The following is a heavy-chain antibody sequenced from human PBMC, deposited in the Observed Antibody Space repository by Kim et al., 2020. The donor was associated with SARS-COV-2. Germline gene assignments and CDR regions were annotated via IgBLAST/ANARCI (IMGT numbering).Heavy chain of an antibody. CDR3: ARVLGGTDGYFDL. J-gene: IGHJ2*01. CDR1: GFTFSSYA. D-gene: IGHD1-7*01. V-gene: IGHV3-30*04. Sequence: GGSLRLSCAASGFTFSSYAMHWVRQAPGKGLEWVAVISYDGSNKYYADSVKGRFTISRDNSKNTLYLQMNSLRAEDTAVYYCARVLGGTDGYFDLWGRGTLVTVSS. CDR2: ISYDGSNK.